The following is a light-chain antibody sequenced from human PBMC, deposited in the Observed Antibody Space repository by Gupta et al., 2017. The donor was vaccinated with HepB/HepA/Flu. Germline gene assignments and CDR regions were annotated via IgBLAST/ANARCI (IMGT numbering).Light chain of an antibody. CDR2: DVS. CDR3: YSYAGSYVV. J-gene: IGLJ2*01. Sequence: QSALTQPRSVSGSPGQSVTLSCTGTSSDVGGYNYVSWYQPHPGKAPKRMMYDVSKRPSGVPDRFSGSKSGNTASLTISGLQAEEEADYSCYSYAGSYVVFGGGTKLTVL. V-gene: IGLV2-11*01. CDR1: SSDVGGYNY.